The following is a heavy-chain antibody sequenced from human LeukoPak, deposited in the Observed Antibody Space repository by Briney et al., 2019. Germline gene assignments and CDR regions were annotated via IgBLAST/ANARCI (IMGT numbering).Heavy chain of an antibody. Sequence: SETLTLTCTASGGSISTYYWSWIRQPPGKGLEWIGHIYYTGGTYYNPSPKSRVTMSVDTSKNQFSLKVSSVTAADTAVYFCAREATSGTNLNWFDPWGQGTLVTVSS. CDR3: AREATSGTNLNWFDP. V-gene: IGHV4-59*01. CDR1: GGSISTYY. D-gene: IGHD1-1*01. J-gene: IGHJ5*02. CDR2: IYYTGGT.